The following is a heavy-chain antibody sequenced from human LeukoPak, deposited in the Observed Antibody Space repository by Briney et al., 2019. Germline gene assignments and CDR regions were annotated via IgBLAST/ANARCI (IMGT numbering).Heavy chain of an antibody. V-gene: IGHV3-48*01. J-gene: IGHJ6*03. CDR2: ISSSSTI. CDR1: GFTFSSYS. D-gene: IGHD2-2*01. CDR3: ARGWRYCSSTSCYNYYYYMDV. Sequence: GGSLRLSCAASGFTFSSYSMTWVRQAPGKGLEWVSYISSSSTIYYADSVKGRFTISRDNAKNSLYLQMNSLRAEDTAVYYCARGWRYCSSTSCYNYYYYMDVWGKGTTVTVSS.